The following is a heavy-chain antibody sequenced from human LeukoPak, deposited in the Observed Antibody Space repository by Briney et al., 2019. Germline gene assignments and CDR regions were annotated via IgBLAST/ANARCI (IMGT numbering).Heavy chain of an antibody. CDR1: GFTLSSYE. V-gene: IGHV3-23*01. CDR2: ISGTGGST. D-gene: IGHD5-18*01. Sequence: PGGSLRLSCTASGFTLSSYEMSWIRQAPGKGLEWVSLISGTGGSTYYADSVKGRFTISRDNSKNTLYLQMNSLRAEDTAVYYCARGYSYGASGFDYWGQGTLVTVSP. CDR3: ARGYSYGASGFDY. J-gene: IGHJ4*02.